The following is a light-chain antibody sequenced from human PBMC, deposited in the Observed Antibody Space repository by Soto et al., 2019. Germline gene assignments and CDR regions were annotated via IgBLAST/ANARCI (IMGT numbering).Light chain of an antibody. V-gene: IGKV1-9*01. CDR2: AAS. Sequence: DIQLTQSPSFLSASVGDRVTITCRASQGISSYLAWYQQKPGKAPKLLIYAASTLQSGVPSRVSGSGSGTEFTLTISSLQHEDFATYYCQQLNSYPRVTFGGGNKVEIK. J-gene: IGKJ4*01. CDR3: QQLNSYPRVT. CDR1: QGISSY.